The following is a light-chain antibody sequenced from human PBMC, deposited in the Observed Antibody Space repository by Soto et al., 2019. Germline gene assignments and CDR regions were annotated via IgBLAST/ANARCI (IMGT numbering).Light chain of an antibody. Sequence: DVVMTQSPLSLYVTLGQPDSISCSSSQSLVDSDGNTYLNGFHKRPGQSPRRLIYKVSYRDSGVPDRLSGSGSGTAFTLKISRVEAEDVGVYCCMHRTLLQFTFGPGTKVDI. CDR2: KVS. CDR3: MHRTLLQFT. V-gene: IGKV2-30*01. J-gene: IGKJ3*01. CDR1: QSLVDSDGNTY.